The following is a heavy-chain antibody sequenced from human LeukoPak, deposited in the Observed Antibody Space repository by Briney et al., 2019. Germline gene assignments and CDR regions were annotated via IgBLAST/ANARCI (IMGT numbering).Heavy chain of an antibody. CDR1: GYTFTSYD. CDR3: ARGAPDFWSVYYMDV. D-gene: IGHD3-3*01. V-gene: IGHV1-8*03. J-gene: IGHJ6*03. CDR2: MNPSSGNT. Sequence: ASVKVSCKGSGYTFTSYDINWVRQATGQGLEWMGWMNPSSGNTGYEQKFQGRVTITRNTSISTAYMELSSLRSEDTAVYYCARGAPDFWSVYYMDVWGKGTTVTVSS.